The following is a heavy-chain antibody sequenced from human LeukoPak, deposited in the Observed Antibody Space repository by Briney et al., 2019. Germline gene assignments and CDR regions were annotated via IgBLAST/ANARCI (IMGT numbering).Heavy chain of an antibody. J-gene: IGHJ4*02. Sequence: GSLELSLAASGFPLSSYWMSWVRPAPGKGPEWVPTIKQDGSEKYYVDSVKGRFTISRDNAKNSLYLQMNSLRAEDTAVYYCARDGEGSGSGSYSFDYWGQGTLVTVSS. V-gene: IGHV3-7*03. CDR1: GFPLSSYW. CDR2: IKQDGSEK. CDR3: ARDGEGSGSGSYSFDY. D-gene: IGHD3-10*01.